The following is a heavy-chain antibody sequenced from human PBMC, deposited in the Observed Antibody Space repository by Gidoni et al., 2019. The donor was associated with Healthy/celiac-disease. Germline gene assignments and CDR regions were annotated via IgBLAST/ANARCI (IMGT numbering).Heavy chain of an antibody. CDR2: IVVGSGNT. CDR1: GFPFTSSA. D-gene: IGHD6-19*01. J-gene: IGHJ4*02. Sequence: QMQLVQSGPEVKQPGTSVKVSCKASGFPFTSSAVQWVRQARGQRLEWIGWIVVGSGNTNYAQKFQERVTITRDMSTSTAYMELSSLRSEDTAVYYCAAVPGYEYSSGWYEGDYFDYWGQGTLVTVSS. V-gene: IGHV1-58*01. CDR3: AAVPGYEYSSGWYEGDYFDY.